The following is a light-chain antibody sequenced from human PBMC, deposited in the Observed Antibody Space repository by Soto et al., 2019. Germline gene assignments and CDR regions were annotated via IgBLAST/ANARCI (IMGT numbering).Light chain of an antibody. CDR1: GGDIGAYNY. V-gene: IGLV2-14*01. CDR2: EVI. J-gene: IGLJ3*02. CDR3: SSYTTSSTVV. Sequence: QSVLTQPASVSGSPGQSITISCAGTGGDIGAYNYVSWYQQHPGKAPKLMIYEVIRRPSGISNRFSVSKSGNTASLTISTLQAEDEADYYCSSYTTSSTVVFGGGTKVTVL.